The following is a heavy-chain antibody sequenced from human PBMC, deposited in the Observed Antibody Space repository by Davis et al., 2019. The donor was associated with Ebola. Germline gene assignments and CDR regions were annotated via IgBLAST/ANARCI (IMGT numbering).Heavy chain of an antibody. Sequence: PGGSLRLSCAASGFTFSSYAMSWVRQAPGKGLEWVAAVSGSGGGTYYADSVKGRFTISRDNAKNSLYLQMNSLRAEDTAVYYCATEYSSIYWGQGTLVTVSS. D-gene: IGHD6-6*01. V-gene: IGHV3-23*01. J-gene: IGHJ4*02. CDR2: VSGSGGGT. CDR3: ATEYSSIY. CDR1: GFTFSSYA.